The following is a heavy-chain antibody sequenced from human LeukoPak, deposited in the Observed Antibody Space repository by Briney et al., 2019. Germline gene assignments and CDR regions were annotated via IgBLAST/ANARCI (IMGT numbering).Heavy chain of an antibody. V-gene: IGHV4-34*01. Sequence: SETLSLTCAVYGGSFSGYYWSWIRQPPGKGLEWIGEINHSGSTNYNPSRKSRVTISVDTSKNQFSLKLSSVTAADTAVYYCARGYCSSTSCYVLWSNWFDPWGQGTLVTVSS. CDR1: GGSFSGYY. CDR2: INHSGST. J-gene: IGHJ5*02. D-gene: IGHD2-2*01. CDR3: ARGYCSSTSCYVLWSNWFDP.